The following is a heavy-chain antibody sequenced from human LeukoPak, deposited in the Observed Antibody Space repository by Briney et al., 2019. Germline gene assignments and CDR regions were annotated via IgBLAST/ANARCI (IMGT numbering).Heavy chain of an antibody. CDR1: GFTFSSYA. V-gene: IGHV3-30-3*01. D-gene: IGHD3-16*02. CDR3: AKDQSYRYPWGCDY. CDR2: ISYDGSNK. Sequence: PGRSLRLSCAASGFTFSSYAMHWVRQAPGKGLEWVAVISYDGSNKYYADSVKGRFTISRDNSKNTLYLQMNSLRAEDTAVYYCAKDQSYRYPWGCDYWGQGTLVTVSS. J-gene: IGHJ4*02.